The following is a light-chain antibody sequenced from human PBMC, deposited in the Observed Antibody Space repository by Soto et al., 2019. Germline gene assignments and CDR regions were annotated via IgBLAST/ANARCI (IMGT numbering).Light chain of an antibody. V-gene: IGLV1-44*01. Sequence: VLTQPPSASGTPGQRVTISCSGSNSNIGSHTVNWYQQLPRTAPKLLIYSNNQRPSGVPDRFSGSKSGSSASLAISGLQSEDEADYYCAAWDASLNGWVFGGGTKLTVL. J-gene: IGLJ3*02. CDR3: AAWDASLNGWV. CDR1: NSNIGSHT. CDR2: SNN.